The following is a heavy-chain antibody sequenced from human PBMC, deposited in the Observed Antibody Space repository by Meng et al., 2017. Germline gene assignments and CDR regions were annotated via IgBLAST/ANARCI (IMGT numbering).Heavy chain of an antibody. J-gene: IGHJ6*02. CDR1: GFTFSSYE. Sequence: LSLTCAASGFTFSSYEMNWVRQAPGKGLEWVANIKQDGSEKYYVDSVKGRFTISRDNAKNSLYLQMNSLRAEDTAVYYCARVGKELVWSNYRYYYGMDVWGQGTTVTVSS. CDR3: ARVGKELVWSNYRYYYGMDV. D-gene: IGHD4-11*01. V-gene: IGHV3-7*01. CDR2: IKQDGSEK.